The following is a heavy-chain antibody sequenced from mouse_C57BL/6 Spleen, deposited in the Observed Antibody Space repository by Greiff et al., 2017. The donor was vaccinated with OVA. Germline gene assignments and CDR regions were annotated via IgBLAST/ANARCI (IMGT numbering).Heavy chain of an antibody. Sequence: QVQLQQSDAELVKPGASVKISCKVSGYTFTDHTIHWMKQRPEQGLEWIGYIYPRDGSTKYTEKFKGKATLTADKSSSTAYMQLNSLTSEDSAVYFCARAPYYGSSLYYYAMDYWGQGTSVTVSS. CDR1: GYTFTDHT. CDR2: IYPRDGST. D-gene: IGHD1-1*01. V-gene: IGHV1-78*01. CDR3: ARAPYYGSSLYYYAMDY. J-gene: IGHJ4*01.